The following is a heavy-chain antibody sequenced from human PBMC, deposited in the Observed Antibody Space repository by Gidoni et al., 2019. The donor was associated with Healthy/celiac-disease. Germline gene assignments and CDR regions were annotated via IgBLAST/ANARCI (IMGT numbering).Heavy chain of an antibody. CDR3: ARDSSGFVY. CDR1: GGSISSYY. CDR2: IYYSGST. J-gene: IGHJ4*02. D-gene: IGHD6-19*01. V-gene: IGHV4-59*08. Sequence: QVQLQESGPALVKPSETLSLTCTVPGGSISSYYWSWIRQPPGKGLEWTGYIYYSGSTNYNPSLKSRVTISVDTSKNQFSLKLSSVTAADTAVYYCARDSSGFVYWGQGTLVTVSS.